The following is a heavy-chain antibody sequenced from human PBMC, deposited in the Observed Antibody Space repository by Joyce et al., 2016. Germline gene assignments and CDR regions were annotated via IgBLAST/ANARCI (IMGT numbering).Heavy chain of an antibody. CDR1: GFTFSNFA. J-gene: IGHJ4*02. D-gene: IGHD3-10*01. Sequence: EVQLLESGGGLVQPGGSLRLSCAASGFTFSNFAMSWVRQAPGKGLECVSSISGSGGVAKYADSVKGRFTISRDNSKNTLFLEMSSLRVEDTAVYYCARGLFGSNWGDYWGQGTLVTVSS. CDR2: ISGSGGVA. CDR3: ARGLFGSNWGDY. V-gene: IGHV3-23*01.